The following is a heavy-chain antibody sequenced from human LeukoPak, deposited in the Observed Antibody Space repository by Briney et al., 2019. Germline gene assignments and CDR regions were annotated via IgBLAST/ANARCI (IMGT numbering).Heavy chain of an antibody. V-gene: IGHV4-30-4*01. CDR2: IYYSGST. CDR3: ARNILTGYRSFYFDY. J-gene: IGHJ4*02. D-gene: IGHD3-9*01. Sequence: PSQTLSLTCTVSGGSISSGDYYWSWIRQPPGKGLEWIGYIYYSGSTYYNPSLKSRVTISVDTSMNQFSLKLSSVTAADTAVYYCARNILTGYRSFYFDYWGQGTLVTVSS. CDR1: GGSISSGDYY.